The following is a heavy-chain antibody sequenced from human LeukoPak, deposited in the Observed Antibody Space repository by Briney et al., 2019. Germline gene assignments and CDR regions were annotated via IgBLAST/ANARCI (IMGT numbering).Heavy chain of an antibody. V-gene: IGHV3-30*18. Sequence: GGSLRLSCAASGFTFSSYGMHWVRQAPGKGLEWVAVISYDGSNKYYADSVKGRFTISRDNSKNTLYLQMNSLRAEDTAVYYCAKDLIPYYYDSSGLPPVDYWGQGTLVTVSS. D-gene: IGHD3-22*01. J-gene: IGHJ4*02. CDR1: GFTFSSYG. CDR3: AKDLIPYYYDSSGLPPVDY. CDR2: ISYDGSNK.